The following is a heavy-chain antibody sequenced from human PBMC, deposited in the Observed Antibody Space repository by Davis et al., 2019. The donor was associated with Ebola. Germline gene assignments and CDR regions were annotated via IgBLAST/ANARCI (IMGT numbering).Heavy chain of an antibody. V-gene: IGHV3-9*01. CDR2: ISWNSGSI. CDR1: GFTFSSYW. J-gene: IGHJ6*02. D-gene: IGHD6-13*01. Sequence: SLKISCAASGFTFSSYWMHWVRQAPGKGLEWVSGISWNSGSIGYADSVKGRFTISRDNAKNSLYLQMNSLRAEDTALYYCAKDRSSNYYYYYGMDVWGQGTTVTVSS. CDR3: AKDRSSNYYYYYGMDV.